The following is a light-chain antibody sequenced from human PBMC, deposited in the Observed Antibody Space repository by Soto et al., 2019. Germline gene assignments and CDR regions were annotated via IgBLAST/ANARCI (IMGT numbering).Light chain of an antibody. J-gene: IGKJ5*01. CDR1: QSISTY. Sequence: DIQMTQSPSSLSASVGDRVTITFRASQSISTYLNWYQQKPGKAPQLLIYAASNLQSGVPSRFSGSGSGTDFTLTISSLQPEDFATYYCQQANSFPITFGQGTRLEIK. CDR2: AAS. V-gene: IGKV1-39*01. CDR3: QQANSFPIT.